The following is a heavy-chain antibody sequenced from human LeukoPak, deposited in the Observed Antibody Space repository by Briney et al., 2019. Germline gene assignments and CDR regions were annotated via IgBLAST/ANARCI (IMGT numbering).Heavy chain of an antibody. J-gene: IGHJ5*02. CDR2: IYYSGST. CDR1: GGSISSGGYY. V-gene: IGHV4-31*03. Sequence: SQTLSLTCTVSGGSISSGGYYWSWIRQHPGKGLEWIGYIYYSGSTYYNPSLKSRVTISADTSKNQFSLKLSSVTAADTAVYYCARQNYDFWSGYSNWFDPWGQGTLVTVSS. CDR3: ARQNYDFWSGYSNWFDP. D-gene: IGHD3-3*01.